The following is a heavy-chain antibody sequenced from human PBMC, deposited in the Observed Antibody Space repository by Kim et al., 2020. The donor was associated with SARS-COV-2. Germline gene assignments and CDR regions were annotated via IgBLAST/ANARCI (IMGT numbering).Heavy chain of an antibody. CDR3: AKKVPAARMWGGYGMDV. V-gene: IGHV3-23*01. CDR1: GFTFSSYA. D-gene: IGHD2-2*01. CDR2: ISGSGGST. J-gene: IGHJ6*02. Sequence: GGSLRLSCAASGFTFSSYAMSWVRQAPGKGLEWVSAISGSGGSTYYADSEKGRFTISRDNSKNTLYLQMNSLRAEDTAVYYCAKKVPAARMWGGYGMDVWGQGTTVTVSS.